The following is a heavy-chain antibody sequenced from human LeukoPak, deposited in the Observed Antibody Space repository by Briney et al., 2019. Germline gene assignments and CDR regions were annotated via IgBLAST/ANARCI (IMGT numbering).Heavy chain of an antibody. V-gene: IGHV4-34*09. D-gene: IGHD2-8*01. CDR3: ARVACTNGVCYFDY. J-gene: IGHJ4*02. CDR2: INHSGST. CDR1: GGSFSGYY. Sequence: SETLSLTCAVYGGSFSGYYWSWIRQPPGKGLEWIGEINHSGSTNYNPSLKSRVTISVDTSKNRFSLKLSSVTAADTAVYYCARVACTNGVCYFDYWGQGTLVTVSS.